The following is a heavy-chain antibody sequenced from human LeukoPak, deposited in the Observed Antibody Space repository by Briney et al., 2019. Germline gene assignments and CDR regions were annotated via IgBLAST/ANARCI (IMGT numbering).Heavy chain of an antibody. Sequence: SETLSLTCTVSGGSISSSSYYWGWIRQPPGKGLEWIGSIYYSGSTYYNPSLKSRVTISVDTSKNQFSLKLSSVTAADTAVYYCAREGHHQPGYYYDSSGYYVGEYFQHWGQGTLVTVSS. J-gene: IGHJ1*01. CDR2: IYYSGST. CDR1: GGSISSSSYY. V-gene: IGHV4-39*07. D-gene: IGHD3-22*01. CDR3: AREGHHQPGYYYDSSGYYVGEYFQH.